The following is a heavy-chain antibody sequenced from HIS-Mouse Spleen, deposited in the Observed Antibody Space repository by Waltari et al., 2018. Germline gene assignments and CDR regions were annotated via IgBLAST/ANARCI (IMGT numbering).Heavy chain of an antibody. CDR3: ARKRTASGWFDP. V-gene: IGHV4-39*01. J-gene: IGHJ5*02. CDR2: IYYSGST. CDR1: GGPISSSSSY. D-gene: IGHD2-21*02. Sequence: QLQLQESGPGLVKPSETLSLTCTVSGGPISSSSSYWGWFRQPPGKGLEWIGSIYYSGSTYYNPSLKSRVTISVDTSKNQFSLKLSSVTAADTAVYYCARKRTASGWFDPWGQGTLVTVSS.